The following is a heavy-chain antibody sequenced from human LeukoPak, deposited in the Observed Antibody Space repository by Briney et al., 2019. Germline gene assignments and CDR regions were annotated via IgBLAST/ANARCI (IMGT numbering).Heavy chain of an antibody. J-gene: IGHJ4*02. CDR2: IYYSGST. CDR1: GGTISSSSYY. D-gene: IGHD3-10*01. V-gene: IGHV4-39*07. Sequence: PSETLSLTCTVAGGTISSSSYYWGWIRQPPGKGLEWIGSIYYSGSTNYNPSLKSRVTISVDKSKNQFSLKLSSVTAADTAVYYCARAQGERSGSYYKIFDYWGQGTLVTVSS. CDR3: ARAQGERSGSYYKIFDY.